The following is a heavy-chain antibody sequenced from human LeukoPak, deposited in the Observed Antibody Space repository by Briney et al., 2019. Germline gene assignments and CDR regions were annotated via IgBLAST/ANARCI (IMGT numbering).Heavy chain of an antibody. V-gene: IGHV1-18*01. CDR2: ISAYNGNT. J-gene: IGHJ3*02. Sequence: GASVKVSCKASGYTFTSYGISWVRQAPGQGLEWMGWISAYNGNTNYAQKLQGRVTMTTDTSTSTAYMELRSLRSDDTSVYYCARPQYSSSYADAFDIWGQGTMVTVSS. CDR1: GYTFTSYG. D-gene: IGHD6-6*01. CDR3: ARPQYSSSYADAFDI.